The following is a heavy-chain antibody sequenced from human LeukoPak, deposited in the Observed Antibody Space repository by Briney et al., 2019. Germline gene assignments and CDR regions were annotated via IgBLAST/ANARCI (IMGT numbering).Heavy chain of an antibody. CDR3: ARDREEEQLVRDAFDI. CDR2: ISSSSSYI. J-gene: IGHJ3*02. Sequence: PGGSLRLSCAASGFTFSSYSMNWVRQAPGKGLDWASSISSSSSYISYADSVKGRFTISRDNAKNSLYLQMNSLRAEDTAVYYCARDREEEQLVRDAFDIWGQGTMVTVSS. V-gene: IGHV3-21*01. D-gene: IGHD6-6*01. CDR1: GFTFSSYS.